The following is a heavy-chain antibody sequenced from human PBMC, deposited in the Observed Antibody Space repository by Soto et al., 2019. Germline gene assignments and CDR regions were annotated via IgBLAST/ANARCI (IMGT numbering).Heavy chain of an antibody. CDR1: VFCVGNSGWW. CDR2: VYYRGRS. CDR3: VSQRTTVLTQAYLEY. Sequence: PAETXSLTCTVGVFCVGNSGWWGGWMRQSPGNVLEWIGSVYYRGRSYSKSSVKSLVTISFDKSKNQFSLNLNSVTASDTAVYFCVSQRTTVLTQAYLEYWGQGALV. V-gene: IGHV4-39*01. J-gene: IGHJ4*02. D-gene: IGHD4-4*01.